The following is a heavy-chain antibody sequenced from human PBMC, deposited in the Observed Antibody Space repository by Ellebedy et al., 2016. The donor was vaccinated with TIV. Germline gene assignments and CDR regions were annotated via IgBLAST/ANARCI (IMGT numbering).Heavy chain of an antibody. Sequence: SETLSLTXTVSGGSISSYYWSWIRQPPGKGLEWIGYIYYSGSTNYNPSLKSRVTISVDTSKNQFSLKLSSVTAADTAVYYCAREEVRYYFGYWGQGTLVTVSS. CDR2: IYYSGST. CDR3: AREEVRYYFGY. J-gene: IGHJ4*02. V-gene: IGHV4-59*13. CDR1: GGSISSYY.